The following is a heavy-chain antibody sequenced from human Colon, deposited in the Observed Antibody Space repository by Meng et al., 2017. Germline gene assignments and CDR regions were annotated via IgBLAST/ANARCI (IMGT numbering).Heavy chain of an antibody. J-gene: IGHJ4*01. V-gene: IGHV3-53*01. Sequence: GVLKISCVVSGFNVSNNYMSWVRQAPGKGLEWVSVVQSGGATLYADSVKGRFTISRDNSKNTLYFQLNSLREEDTAVYYCAKDPGYGLGTAYGDYWGHGTMVTVSS. CDR2: VQSGGAT. D-gene: IGHD3-10*01. CDR3: AKDPGYGLGTAYGDY. CDR1: GFNVSNNY.